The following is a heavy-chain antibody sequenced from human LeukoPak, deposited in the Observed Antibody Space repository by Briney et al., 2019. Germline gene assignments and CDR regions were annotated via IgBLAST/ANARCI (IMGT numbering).Heavy chain of an antibody. J-gene: IGHJ3*02. Sequence: GSSVKVSCKASGGTFSSYAINWVRQAPGRGLEWMGRIVPIFGTTNYAQKFQGRVTITTDESTSTAYMELSSLRSEDTAVYYCARDRGERGSSWSLPAHGFDIWGQGTMVTVSS. V-gene: IGHV1-69*05. D-gene: IGHD6-13*01. CDR1: GGTFSSYA. CDR3: ARDRGERGSSWSLPAHGFDI. CDR2: IVPIFGTT.